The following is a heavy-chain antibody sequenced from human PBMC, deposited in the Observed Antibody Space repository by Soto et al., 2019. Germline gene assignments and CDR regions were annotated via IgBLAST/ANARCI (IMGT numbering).Heavy chain of an antibody. CDR3: ARGRIVASIREVFEI. V-gene: IGHV1-18*01. Sequence: ASVKVSCKASGYPFTSYGISWVRQAPGQGLEWVAWTSAYNGKRDTAQKFQGRVTMTLDTSTDTAHMELGDLTSAGTAVYYCARGRIVASIREVFEIWSQGTKVTVSS. CDR2: TSAYNGKR. D-gene: IGHD5-12*01. J-gene: IGHJ3*02. CDR1: GYPFTSYG.